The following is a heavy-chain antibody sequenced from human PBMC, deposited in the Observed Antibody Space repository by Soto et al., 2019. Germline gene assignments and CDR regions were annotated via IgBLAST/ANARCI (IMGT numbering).Heavy chain of an antibody. V-gene: IGHV3-11*01. CDR2: ISSSGSTI. D-gene: IGHD2-15*01. CDR3: ASGATILYYPDY. J-gene: IGHJ4*02. Sequence: QVQLVESGGGLVKPGGSLRLSCAASGFTFSDYYMSWIRQAPGKGLEWVAYISSSGSTIYYADSVKGRFTISRDNAKNSLYVRMKRLRAEDTAVYYCASGATILYYPDYWGQGTLVTVSS. CDR1: GFTFSDYY.